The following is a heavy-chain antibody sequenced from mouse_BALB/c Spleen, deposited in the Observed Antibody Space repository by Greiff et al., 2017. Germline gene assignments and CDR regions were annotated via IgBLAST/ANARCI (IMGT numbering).Heavy chain of an antibody. Sequence: QVQLKESGAELVRPGASVKISCKASGYTFTNYWLGWVKQRPGHGLEWIGDIYPGGGYTNYNEKFKGKATLTADTSSSTAYMQLSSLTSEDSAVSSCERIGIYYYGSSPAWFAYWGQGTLVTVSA. V-gene: IGHV1-63*02. CDR3: ERIGIYYYGSSPAWFAY. CDR1: GYTFTNYW. D-gene: IGHD1-1*01. CDR2: IYPGGGYT. J-gene: IGHJ3*01.